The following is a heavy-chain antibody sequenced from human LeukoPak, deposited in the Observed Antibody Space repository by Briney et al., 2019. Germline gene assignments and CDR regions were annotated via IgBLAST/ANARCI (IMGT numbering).Heavy chain of an antibody. D-gene: IGHD6-13*01. V-gene: IGHV3-30*02. Sequence: GGSLRLSCAASGFTFSSYGMHWVRQAPGKGLEWVAFIRYDGSNKYYADSVKGRFTISRDNSKNTLYLQMNSLRAEDTAVYYCAKDFRGYSSSWYELGWFDPWGQGTLVTVSS. CDR1: GFTFSSYG. CDR2: IRYDGSNK. J-gene: IGHJ5*02. CDR3: AKDFRGYSSSWYELGWFDP.